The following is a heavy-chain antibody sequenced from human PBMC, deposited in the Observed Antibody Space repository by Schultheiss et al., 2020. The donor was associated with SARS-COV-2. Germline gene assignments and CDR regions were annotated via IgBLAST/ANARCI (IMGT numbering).Heavy chain of an antibody. J-gene: IGHJ6*03. CDR3: ASTTTIFGVVIPDNYMDV. V-gene: IGHV3-9*01. Sequence: SLKISCAASGFTFDDHAMHWVRQAPGKGLEWVSYITWDSRTLAYADSVKGRFTISRDNVKNSLYLQMTSLRAEDTAVYYCASTTTIFGVVIPDNYMDVWGKGTTVTVSS. CDR1: GFTFDDHA. CDR2: ITWDSRTL. D-gene: IGHD3-3*01.